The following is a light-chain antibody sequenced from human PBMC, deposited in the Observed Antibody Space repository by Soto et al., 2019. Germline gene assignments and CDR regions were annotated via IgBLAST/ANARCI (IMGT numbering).Light chain of an antibody. CDR1: SSDVGGYNC. CDR3: SSHTNRYEV. J-gene: IGLJ1*01. V-gene: IGLV2-14*01. CDR2: EVS. Sequence: QSVLTQPASVSGSPGQSITISCTGTSSDVGGYNCVSWYQQYPGKAPKLMIYEVSHRPSGVSDRFSGSKSGNTASLTISGLQAEDEPDYYCSSHTNRYEVFGPGTNVNGL.